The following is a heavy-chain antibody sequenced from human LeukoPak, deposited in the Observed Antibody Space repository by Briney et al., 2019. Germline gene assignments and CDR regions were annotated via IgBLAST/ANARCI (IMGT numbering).Heavy chain of an antibody. V-gene: IGHV3-23*01. J-gene: IGHJ4*01. Sequence: PGGSLRLSCAASGFTFSISAMSWVRQAPGKGLEWVSTLSGSGITTYYADSVKGRFTISRDNSKNTLYLQMNSLRAEDTAVYYCAKGIYSSGWSYFDYWGHGTLVTVSS. CDR2: LSGSGITT. CDR1: GFTFSISA. CDR3: AKGIYSSGWSYFDY. D-gene: IGHD6-19*01.